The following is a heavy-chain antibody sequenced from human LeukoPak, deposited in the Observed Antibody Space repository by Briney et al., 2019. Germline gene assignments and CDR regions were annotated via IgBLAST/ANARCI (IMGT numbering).Heavy chain of an antibody. Sequence: ASVKVSCKASGYTFTSYGISWVRQAPGQGLEWMGWISAYNGNTNYAQKLQGRVTMTTDTSTSTAYMELRSLRSDDTAVYYCARDAYCGGDCYVQHAFDIWGQGTMVTVSS. CDR1: GYTFTSYG. CDR2: ISAYNGNT. V-gene: IGHV1-18*01. D-gene: IGHD2-21*02. J-gene: IGHJ3*02. CDR3: ARDAYCGGDCYVQHAFDI.